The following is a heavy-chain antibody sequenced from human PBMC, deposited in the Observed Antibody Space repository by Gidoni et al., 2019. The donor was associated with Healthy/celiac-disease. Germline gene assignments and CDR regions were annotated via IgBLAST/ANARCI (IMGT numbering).Heavy chain of an antibody. CDR2: INHSGTT. D-gene: IGHD2-2*01. V-gene: IGHV4-34*01. CDR1: GRSFSGHY. J-gene: IGHJ6*02. Sequence: QVQLQQWGAGLSQPSETLSLTCAVYGRSFSGHYWSWVRQPPGQGLEWIGEINHSGTTNYNPSLKSRVNVSVDTSKNQCSLKLSSVTAADTAVYYCARSVYQLLIQQRYYYYYGMDVWGQGTTVTVSS. CDR3: ARSVYQLLIQQRYYYYYGMDV.